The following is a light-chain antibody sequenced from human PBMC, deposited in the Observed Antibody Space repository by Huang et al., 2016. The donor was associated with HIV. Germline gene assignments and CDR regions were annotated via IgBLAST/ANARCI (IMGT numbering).Light chain of an antibody. CDR1: QSVLYSSNNQNY. V-gene: IGKV4-1*01. Sequence: DIVMTQSPDSLAVSLGERATINCKSSQSVLYSSNNQNYLAWYQQKPGQPPKLLIYRASTRESGVPARLSGSGSGTDFTLPISGLQAEGVSAYYYQQYYRTPRTFGQGTKLEIK. CDR3: QQYYRTPRT. CDR2: RAS. J-gene: IGKJ2*01.